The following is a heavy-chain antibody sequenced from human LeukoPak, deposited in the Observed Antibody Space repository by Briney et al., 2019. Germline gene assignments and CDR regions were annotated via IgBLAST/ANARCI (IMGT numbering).Heavy chain of an antibody. CDR3: ARRPKQPGFWSGYVDY. CDR1: GGSIRSSSHN. D-gene: IGHD3-3*01. Sequence: PSETLSLTCTVSGGSIRSSSHNWDCLRQPPGKGLEYIGSIFYSGSTYYNPSLTSRVTISVDTSKNQFSLKLSSVTAADTAVYYCARRPKQPGFWSGYVDYWGQGILVTVSP. V-gene: IGHV4-39*01. J-gene: IGHJ4*02. CDR2: IFYSGST.